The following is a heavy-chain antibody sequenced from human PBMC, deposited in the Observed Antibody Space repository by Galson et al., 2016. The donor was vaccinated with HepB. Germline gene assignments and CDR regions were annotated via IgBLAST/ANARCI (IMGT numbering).Heavy chain of an antibody. J-gene: IGHJ4*02. Sequence: SLRLSCAASGFTFNAHWMNWVRQAPGKGLEWVANIRGDGIVSYYAESVRGRFTISRDNAKNSLYLQMNGLRVDETAVYYLPREMTGSYFDWGQGTLVTVSS. D-gene: IGHD3-10*01. V-gene: IGHV3-7*01. CDR3: PREMTGSYFD. CDR1: GFTFNAHW. CDR2: IRGDGIVS.